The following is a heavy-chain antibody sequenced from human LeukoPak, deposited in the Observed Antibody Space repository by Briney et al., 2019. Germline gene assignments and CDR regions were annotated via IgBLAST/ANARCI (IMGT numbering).Heavy chain of an antibody. CDR1: GDTLTGYY. D-gene: IGHD6-19*01. V-gene: IGHV1-2*02. CDR2: INPNSGGT. J-gene: IGHJ4*02. Sequence: VAAPKVSCSESGDTLTGYYMHWWRRPLRQKVQGMGWINPNSGGTNYAQKFQVRGTMTRDTSISTAYMELSRLRSDDTAVYYCASGSSGWDFDYWGQGTLVTVSS. CDR3: ASGSSGWDFDY.